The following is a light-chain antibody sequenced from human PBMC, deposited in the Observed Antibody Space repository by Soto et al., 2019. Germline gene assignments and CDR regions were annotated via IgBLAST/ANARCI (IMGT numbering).Light chain of an antibody. Sequence: QSALTQPASVSGSPGQSIAISCTGTSSAVGGYKSVSWYQQDPGKAPKLLIYDVNNRPSGISDRFSGSKSGNTASLTISGLQAEDEADYYCSSYTSSYSYVFGTGTKLTVL. CDR2: DVN. CDR1: SSAVGGYKS. V-gene: IGLV2-14*01. CDR3: SSYTSSYSYV. J-gene: IGLJ1*01.